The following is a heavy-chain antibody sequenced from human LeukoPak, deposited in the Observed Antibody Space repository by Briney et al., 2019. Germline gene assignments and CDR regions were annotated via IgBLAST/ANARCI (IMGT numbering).Heavy chain of an antibody. CDR1: GFTFSSYS. V-gene: IGHV3-21*01. D-gene: IGHD3-3*01. CDR2: ISSSSYI. Sequence: GGSLRLSCAASGFTFSSYSMNWVRQAPGKGLEWVSSISSSSYIYYADSVKGRFTISRDNAKNSLYLQMKSLRAEDTAVYYCARGRYYDFWSRSGMDVWGQGTTVTVSS. CDR3: ARGRYYDFWSRSGMDV. J-gene: IGHJ6*02.